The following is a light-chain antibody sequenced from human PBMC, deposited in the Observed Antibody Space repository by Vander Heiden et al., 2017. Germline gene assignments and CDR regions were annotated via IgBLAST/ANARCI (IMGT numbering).Light chain of an antibody. Sequence: DIAMTQSPSTLSLSPGERATLSCRASQSVSSNLAWYQQKPGQAPRLLIYGASARATGIPARFSGSGSGTEFTLTSSSMQAEDLAVYCGQQDNNWPLTFGGGTKVEIK. V-gene: IGKV3-15*01. CDR3: QQDNNWPLT. CDR2: GAS. CDR1: QSVSSN. J-gene: IGKJ4*01.